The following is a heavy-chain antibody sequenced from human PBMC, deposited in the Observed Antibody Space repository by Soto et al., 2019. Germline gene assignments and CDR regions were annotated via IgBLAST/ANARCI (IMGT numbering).Heavy chain of an antibody. V-gene: IGHV1-46*03. CDR1: GYTFTSYY. CDR3: ARATVTYVAPARAFDI. J-gene: IGHJ3*02. D-gene: IGHD4-17*01. CDR2: INPSGGST. Sequence: QVQLVQSGAEVKKPGASVKVSCKASGYTFTSYYMHWVRQAPGQGLEWMGIINPSGGSTSYAQKFQGRVTMTRDTSTSTVYMELSSLRSEDTAVYYCARATVTYVAPARAFDIWGQGTMVTVSS.